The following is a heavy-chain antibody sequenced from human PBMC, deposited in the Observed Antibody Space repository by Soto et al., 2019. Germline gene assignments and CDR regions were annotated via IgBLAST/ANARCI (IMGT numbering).Heavy chain of an antibody. J-gene: IGHJ5*02. V-gene: IGHV1-18*04. CDR1: GYTFSSYG. Sequence: SVKVSCKSSGYTFSSYGISWVRQAPGQGLEWMGWISAYNGNTNYAQKLQGRVTMTTDTSTSTAYMELRSLRSDDTAVYYCARGSDSPYYDFWSGYQNWFDPWGQGALVTVSS. CDR3: ARGSDSPYYDFWSGYQNWFDP. CDR2: ISAYNGNT. D-gene: IGHD3-3*01.